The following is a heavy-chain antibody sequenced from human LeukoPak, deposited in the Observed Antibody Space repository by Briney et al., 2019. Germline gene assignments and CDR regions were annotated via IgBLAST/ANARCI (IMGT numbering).Heavy chain of an antibody. Sequence: GGSLRLSCAASGFTFSSYWLSGVRQAPGKGLEWVANIKHDGSEKYYMDSVKGRFTISRDNAKNSLYLQMNSLRAEDTAVYYCARDSSIFGVFWGQGTLVTVSS. J-gene: IGHJ4*02. D-gene: IGHD3-3*01. CDR1: GFTFSSYW. CDR2: IKHDGSEK. CDR3: ARDSSIFGVF. V-gene: IGHV3-7*01.